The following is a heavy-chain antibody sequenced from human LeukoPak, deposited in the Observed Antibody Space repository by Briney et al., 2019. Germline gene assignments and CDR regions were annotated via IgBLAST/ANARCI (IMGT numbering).Heavy chain of an antibody. D-gene: IGHD2-15*01. CDR1: GFTFSCYA. V-gene: IGHV3-30-3*01. Sequence: GALRLSCAGSGFTFSCYAVLWVRPAPGQGLGGVGVISYDGSNKYYADSVKGRFTISRDNAKNSLYLQMNSLRAEDTAVYYCARGYCSGGSCSHTNYFDYWGQGTLVTVSS. CDR2: ISYDGSNK. J-gene: IGHJ4*02. CDR3: ARGYCSGGSCSHTNYFDY.